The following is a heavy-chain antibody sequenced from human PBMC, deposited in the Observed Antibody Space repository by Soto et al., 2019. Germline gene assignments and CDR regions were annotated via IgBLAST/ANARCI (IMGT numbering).Heavy chain of an antibody. J-gene: IGHJ4*02. CDR3: ARRLIIGTTRGSYFDY. CDR2: IGSGGNT. V-gene: IGHV3-66*01. CDR1: GFSVTNNY. D-gene: IGHD1-20*01. Sequence: PGGSLRLSCAASGFSVTNNYMNWVRQAPGKGLEWLSIIGSGGNTYYADSVKDRFTVSRDNAKNTLYLQMNGLRAEDTAVYYCARRLIIGTTRGSYFDYWGQGTLVTVSS.